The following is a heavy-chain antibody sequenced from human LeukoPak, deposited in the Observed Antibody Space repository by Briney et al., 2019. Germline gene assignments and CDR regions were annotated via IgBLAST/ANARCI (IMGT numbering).Heavy chain of an antibody. CDR3: ARDRRGYSAYDYEACLDY. D-gene: IGHD5-12*01. J-gene: IGHJ4*02. CDR1: GFTVSNNY. V-gene: IGHV3-66*03. Sequence: GGSLSLSCAASGFTVSNNYMSWVRQAPGKGLEWVSLIYSSGSTHYADSVKGRFTISRDNSKNTLYLQMNSLRAEDTAMYYCARDRRGYSAYDYEACLDYWGQGTLVTVSS. CDR2: IYSSGST.